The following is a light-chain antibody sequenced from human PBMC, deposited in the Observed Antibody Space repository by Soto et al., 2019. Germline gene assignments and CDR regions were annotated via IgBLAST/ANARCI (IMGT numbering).Light chain of an antibody. J-gene: IGLJ7*01. V-gene: IGLV4-69*01. CDR3: QNLGTGSAIVG. CDR2: VNSGGSH. CDR1: SGHSNYA. Sequence: QLVLTQSPSASASLGASVKLTCTLSSGHSNYAIAWHQQQPEKGPRYLMKVNSGGSHIKGDGIPDRFSGSSSGAERYLFISRLQSEDEADYYWQNLGTGSAIVGFGGGTQLTVL.